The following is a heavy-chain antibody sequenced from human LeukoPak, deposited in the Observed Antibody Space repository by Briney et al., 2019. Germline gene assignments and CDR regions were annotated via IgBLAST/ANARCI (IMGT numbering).Heavy chain of an antibody. D-gene: IGHD3-16*02. CDR2: ISSSSSTI. CDR1: GFTFSSYS. CDR3: ARGGVGYDYVWGSYRGAFDI. J-gene: IGHJ3*02. Sequence: GGSLRLSCAASGFTFSSYSMNWVRQAPGKGLEWVSYISSSSSTIYYADSVKGRFTISRDNAKNSLYLQMNRLRAEDTAVYYCARGGVGYDYVWGSYRGAFDIWGQGTMVTVSS. V-gene: IGHV3-48*01.